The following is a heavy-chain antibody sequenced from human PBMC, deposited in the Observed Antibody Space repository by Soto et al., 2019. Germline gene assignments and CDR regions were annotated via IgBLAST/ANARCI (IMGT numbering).Heavy chain of an antibody. CDR3: ARVVTVVKSFHYWYFDL. D-gene: IGHD2-15*01. CDR1: GGTFSSYA. Sequence: QVQLVQSGAEVKKPGSSVKVSCKASGGTFSSYAISWVRQAPGQGLEWMGGIIPIFGTTNYAQKFQGRVTIPAYDSTSTAYMELSSLRSEDTAVYYCARVVTVVKSFHYWYFDLWGRGTLVTVSS. V-gene: IGHV1-69*12. J-gene: IGHJ2*01. CDR2: IIPIFGTT.